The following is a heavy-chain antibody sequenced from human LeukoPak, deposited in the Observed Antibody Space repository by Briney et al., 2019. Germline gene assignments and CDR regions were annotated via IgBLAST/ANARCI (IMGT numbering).Heavy chain of an antibody. J-gene: IGHJ5*02. CDR2: SYYSGST. D-gene: IGHD3-22*01. CDR1: GGSISSSSYY. V-gene: IGHV4-39*07. Sequence: SETLSLTCTVSGGSISSSSYYWGWIRQPPGKGLEWIGSSYYSGSTYYNPSLKSRVTISVDTSKNQFSLKLSSVTAADTAVYYCARDVYYYDSSGISWFDPWGQGTLVTVSS. CDR3: ARDVYYYDSSGISWFDP.